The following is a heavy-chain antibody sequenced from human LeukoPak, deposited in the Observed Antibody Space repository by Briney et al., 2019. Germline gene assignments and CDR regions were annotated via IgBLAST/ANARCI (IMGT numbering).Heavy chain of an antibody. CDR2: IYYSGST. CDR3: ARGSYSSSSGGWFDP. D-gene: IGHD6-6*01. J-gene: IGHJ5*02. CDR1: GGSISSYY. V-gene: IGHV4-59*01. Sequence: SETLSLTCTVSGGSISSYYWSWIRQPPGKGLYWIGYIYYSGSTDYNPSLKSRVTISVDTSKNQFSLKLSSVTAADTAVYYCARGSYSSSSGGWFDPWGQGTLVTVSS.